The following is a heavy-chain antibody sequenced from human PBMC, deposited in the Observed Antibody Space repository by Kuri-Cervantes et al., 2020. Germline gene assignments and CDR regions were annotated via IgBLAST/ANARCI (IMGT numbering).Heavy chain of an antibody. Sequence: GGSLRLSCAASGFTFSSYWMHWVRQAPGKGLVWVSRITSDGSSIIYADAVKDRFTISRDNAKNTLYLQMNSLRVEDTAVYYCARATLYSTFAFWGQGALVTVSS. V-gene: IGHV3-74*01. CDR3: ARATLYSTFAF. CDR1: GFTFSSYW. J-gene: IGHJ4*02. CDR2: ITSDGSSI. D-gene: IGHD6-13*01.